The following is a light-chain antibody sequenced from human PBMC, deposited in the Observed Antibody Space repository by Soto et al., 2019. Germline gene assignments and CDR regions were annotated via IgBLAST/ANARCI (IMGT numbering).Light chain of an antibody. CDR3: QQYDNLPRT. J-gene: IGKJ2*01. V-gene: IGKV1-33*01. Sequence: DIQMTQSPSSLSASVGDRVTITCQASQDISNYLNWYQQKPGKAPQLLIYDASNLETGVPSRFSGSGSGTDFTFTIRRLQPEDIATYYCQQYDNLPRTFGQGTKLEIK. CDR2: DAS. CDR1: QDISNY.